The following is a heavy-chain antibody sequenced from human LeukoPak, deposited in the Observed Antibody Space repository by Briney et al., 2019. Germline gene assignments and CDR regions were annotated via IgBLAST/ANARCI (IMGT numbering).Heavy chain of an antibody. J-gene: IGHJ6*02. V-gene: IGHV4-59*01. D-gene: IGHD2-15*01. CDR2: IYYSGSS. Sequence: PSETLSLTCTVSSGSITSYNWNWIRQPPGKGLEWIGYIYYSGSSNYNPSLKSRVTISVDTSKNQLPLKLISVTGADAAVYYCARARLVGSRGFYYGVDVWGQGTTVTVSS. CDR1: SGSITSYN. CDR3: ARARLVGSRGFYYGVDV.